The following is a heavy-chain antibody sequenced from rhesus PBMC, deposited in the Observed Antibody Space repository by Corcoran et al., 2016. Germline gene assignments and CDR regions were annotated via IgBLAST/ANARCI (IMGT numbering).Heavy chain of an antibody. CDR1: GFTFSSYW. CDR2: IKSGGGSK. V-gene: IGHV3S42*01. D-gene: IGHD2-15*01. CDR3: AKEAVRMAPFDY. J-gene: IGHJ4*01. Sequence: EVQLVESGGGLAKPGGSLRLSCAASGFTFSSYWMNWVRQTAGEGLEGSSDIKSGGGSKYYADSVKGRFTISRDNSKNTLSLQMNSLRAEDTAVYYCAKEAVRMAPFDYWGQGVLVTVSS.